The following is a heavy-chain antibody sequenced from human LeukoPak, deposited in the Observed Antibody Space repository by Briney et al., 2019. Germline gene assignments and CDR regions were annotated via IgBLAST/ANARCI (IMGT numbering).Heavy chain of an antibody. CDR1: GYSISSGYY. V-gene: IGHV4-38-2*02. D-gene: IGHD5-18*01. CDR3: ARTTEGGYTYGYFYYYYMDV. CDR2: IYHSGST. Sequence: SETLSLTCTVSGYSISSGYYWGWIRQPPGKGLEWIGSIYHSGSTYYNPSLKSRVTISVDTFKNQFSLKLTSVTAADTAVYYCARTTEGGYTYGYFYYYYMDVWGKGATVTISS. J-gene: IGHJ6*03.